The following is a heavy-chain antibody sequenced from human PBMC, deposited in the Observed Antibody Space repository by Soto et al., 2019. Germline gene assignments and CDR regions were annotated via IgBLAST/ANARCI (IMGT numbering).Heavy chain of an antibody. CDR3: ARRLSTGWFFDF. Sequence: ESLKISCKGSGYSFTSYWIGWVRQMPGKGLEWMGIIYPGDSDTRYSPSFQGQVASSADKSISTAYLQWSGLKASDTAIYYCARRLSTGWFFDFWGQGTLVTASS. CDR1: GYSFTSYW. D-gene: IGHD6-19*01. V-gene: IGHV5-51*01. J-gene: IGHJ4*02. CDR2: IYPGDSDT.